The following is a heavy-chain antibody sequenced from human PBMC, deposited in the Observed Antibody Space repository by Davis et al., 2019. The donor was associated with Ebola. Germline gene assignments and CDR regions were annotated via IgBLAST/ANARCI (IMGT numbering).Heavy chain of an antibody. CDR3: ARGEEQLLFLGGYYYGMDV. J-gene: IGHJ6*02. CDR2: IKQDGSNK. D-gene: IGHD2-2*01. V-gene: IGHV3-7*01. Sequence: GESLKISCAASGFTFSSYWMSWVRQAPGKGLEWVANIKQDGSNKYYADSVKGRFTISRDNSKNTLYLQMNSLRAEDTAVYYCARGEEQLLFLGGYYYGMDVWGQGTTVTVSS. CDR1: GFTFSSYW.